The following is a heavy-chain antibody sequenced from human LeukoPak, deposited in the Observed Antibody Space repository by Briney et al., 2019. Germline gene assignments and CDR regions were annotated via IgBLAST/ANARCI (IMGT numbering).Heavy chain of an antibody. CDR1: GGSFSGYY. J-gene: IGHJ6*02. Sequence: PSETLSLTCAVYGGSFSGYYWSWIRQPPGKGLEWIGEINHSGSTNYNPSLKSRVTISVDTSKNQFSLKLSSVTAADTAVYYCARGYCSSTSCYDYYYYYGMDVWGQGTTVTVSS. CDR3: ARGYCSSTSCYDYYYYYGMDV. CDR2: INHSGST. D-gene: IGHD2-2*01. V-gene: IGHV4-34*01.